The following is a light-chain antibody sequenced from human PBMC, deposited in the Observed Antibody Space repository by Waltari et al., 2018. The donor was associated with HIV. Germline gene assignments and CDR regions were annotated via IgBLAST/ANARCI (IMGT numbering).Light chain of an antibody. CDR3: QSYDSSLRGYV. J-gene: IGLJ1*01. Sequence: QSVLTQPPSVSGAPGQRVTISCTGSSSNSGANYEVHWYQQLPGTAPKLLIYGNSNRPSWVPDRFSGSKSGTSASLAITGLQAEDEAHYYCQSYDSSLRGYVFGTGTKVTVL. CDR1: SSNSGANYE. CDR2: GNS. V-gene: IGLV1-40*01.